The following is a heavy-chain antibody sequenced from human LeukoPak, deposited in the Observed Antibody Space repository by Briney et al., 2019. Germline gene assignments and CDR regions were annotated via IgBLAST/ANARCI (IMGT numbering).Heavy chain of an antibody. Sequence: PGGSLRLSCAASGFTFSNYAMSWVRQAPGKGLEWVSGIGGTGHFTYYADSVKGRFTISRDNSKNTLYLQMNSLRAEDTAVYYCARGGVVASPIDYWGQGTLVTVSS. D-gene: IGHD2-15*01. V-gene: IGHV3-23*01. CDR2: IGGTGHFT. CDR3: ARGGVVASPIDY. CDR1: GFTFSNYA. J-gene: IGHJ4*02.